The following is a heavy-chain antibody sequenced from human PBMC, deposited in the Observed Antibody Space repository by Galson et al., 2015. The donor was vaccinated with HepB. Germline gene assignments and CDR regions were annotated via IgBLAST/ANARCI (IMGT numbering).Heavy chain of an antibody. V-gene: IGHV3-11*05. D-gene: IGHD3-3*01. CDR3: AREPGAGFLEPDY. CDR1: GFTFSDYY. J-gene: IGHJ4*02. CDR2: ISGSSSYT. Sequence: SLRLSCAASGFTFSDYYMSWIRQAPGKGLEWVSYISGSSSYTNYADSVKGRFTISRDNAKNSLYLQMNSLRAEDTAVYYCAREPGAGFLEPDYWGQGTLVTVSS.